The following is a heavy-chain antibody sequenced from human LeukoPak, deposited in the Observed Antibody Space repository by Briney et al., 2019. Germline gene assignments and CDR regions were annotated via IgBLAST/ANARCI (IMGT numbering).Heavy chain of an antibody. CDR3: ARQYYYGSGSYAFDI. V-gene: IGHV5-51*01. J-gene: IGHJ3*02. D-gene: IGHD3-10*01. CDR1: GYSFTSYW. CDR2: IYPGDSDT. Sequence: GESLKISCKGSGYSFTSYWIGWVRQMPGKGLEWMGIIYPGDSDTKYSPSFQGQVTISADKSINTAYLQWSSLKASDTAMYYCARQYYYGSGSYAFDIWGQGTMVTVSS.